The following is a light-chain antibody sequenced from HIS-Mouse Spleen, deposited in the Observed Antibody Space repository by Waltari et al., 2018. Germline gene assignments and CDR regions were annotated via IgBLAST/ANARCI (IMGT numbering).Light chain of an antibody. CDR3: YSTDSSGNHRV. CDR1: ALPKKY. V-gene: IGLV3-10*01. CDR2: EDR. Sequence: SYELTQPPSVSVSPGQTARITCSGDALPKKYAYWYQQKSGQAPVLVIYEDRKRPPGFRRGFVGYSSGKMATFTISGAQVEDEADYYCYSTDSSGNHRVFGGGTKLTVL. J-gene: IGLJ2*01.